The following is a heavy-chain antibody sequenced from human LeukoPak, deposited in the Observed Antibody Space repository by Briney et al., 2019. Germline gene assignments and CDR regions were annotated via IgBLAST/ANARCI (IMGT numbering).Heavy chain of an antibody. V-gene: IGHV1-18*01. D-gene: IGHD3-10*01. Sequence: ASVKVSCKASGYTFTSYGISWVRQAPGQGLGWVGWISAYDVNTNYAQTLQGRVTMTTDTSTNTAYMELRRLRSDDTAVYYCARRGEGSGTYSSADYSGQATLVTVSS. CDR1: GYTFTSYG. J-gene: IGHJ4*02. CDR2: ISAYDVNT. CDR3: ARRGEGSGTYSSADY.